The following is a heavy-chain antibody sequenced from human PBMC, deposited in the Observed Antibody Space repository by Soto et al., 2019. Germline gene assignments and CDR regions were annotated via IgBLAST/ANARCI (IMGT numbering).Heavy chain of an antibody. CDR3: ARFSSLWDAFDI. J-gene: IGHJ3*02. CDR1: GFTFSSYW. CDR2: IKQDGSEK. V-gene: IGHV3-7*01. Sequence: GGSMRLSCAASGFTFSSYWMSWVRQAPGKGLEWVANIKQDGSEKYYVDSVKGRFTISRDNAKNSLYLQMNSLRAEDTAVYNCARFSSLWDAFDIWGQGTMVTVSS. D-gene: IGHD6-13*01.